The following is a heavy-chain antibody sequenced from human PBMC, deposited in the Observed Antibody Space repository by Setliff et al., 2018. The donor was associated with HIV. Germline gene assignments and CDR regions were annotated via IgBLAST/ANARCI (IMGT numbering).Heavy chain of an antibody. CDR1: GGSLISGGYY. CDR2: VYYTGKT. J-gene: IGHJ5*02. V-gene: IGHV4-31*03. D-gene: IGHD4-4*01. CDR3: ARDLTSNSNCFEP. Sequence: SETLSLTCSVSGGSLISGGYYWSWIRQHPGKGLEWIGYVYYTGKTYYNPSLESRISMSVDTSKNQFSLKLTYVTAADTAIYYCARDLTSNSNCFEPWGQGTQVTVSS.